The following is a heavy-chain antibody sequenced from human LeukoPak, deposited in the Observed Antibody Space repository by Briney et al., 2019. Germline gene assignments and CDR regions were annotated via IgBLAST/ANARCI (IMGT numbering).Heavy chain of an antibody. D-gene: IGHD1-26*01. CDR1: GYIFTDCS. J-gene: IGHJ4*02. Sequence: VSVKVSCKASGYIFTDCSMDWVLQAPGQGLEWMGRINPKSGVTNYAQKFQGSLTMTTDTSTSTAYAELSSLRFDDTAVYYCARTQWGSVQYFDYWGQGTLITDSS. CDR2: INPKSGVT. V-gene: IGHV1-2*06. CDR3: ARTQWGSVQYFDY.